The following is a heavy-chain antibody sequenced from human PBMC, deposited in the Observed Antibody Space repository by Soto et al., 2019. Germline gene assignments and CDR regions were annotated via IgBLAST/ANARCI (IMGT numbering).Heavy chain of an antibody. V-gene: IGHV4-61*01. J-gene: IGHJ5*02. CDR1: GVSVSSSSYY. Sequence: TSETLSLTCTVSGVSVSSSSYYWSWIRQPPGKGLEWIAYIYYSGSTNYNPSLKSRVTISLDTSKNQFSLKLSSVTDADTAVYYCAKTGYCSGGSCSFNWFDPWGQGILVTVSS. CDR3: AKTGYCSGGSCSFNWFDP. CDR2: IYYSGST. D-gene: IGHD2-15*01.